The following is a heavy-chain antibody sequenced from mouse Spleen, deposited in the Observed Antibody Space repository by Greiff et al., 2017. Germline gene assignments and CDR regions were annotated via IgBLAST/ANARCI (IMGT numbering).Heavy chain of an antibody. V-gene: IGHV5-17*01. CDR2: ISSGSSTI. CDR3: ASIPYRYYAMDY. Sequence: EVKLVESGGGLVKPGGSLKLSCAASGFTFSDYGMHWVRQAPEKGLEWVAYISSGSSTIYYADTVKGRFTISRDNAKNTLFLQMTSLRSEDTAMYYCASIPYRYYAMDYWGQGTSVTVSS. D-gene: IGHD2-14*01. CDR1: GFTFSDYG. J-gene: IGHJ4*01.